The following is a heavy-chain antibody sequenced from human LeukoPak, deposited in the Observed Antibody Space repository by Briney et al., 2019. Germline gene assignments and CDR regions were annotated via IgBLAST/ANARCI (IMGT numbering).Heavy chain of an antibody. CDR1: GFTFSSNA. Sequence: GGSLRLSCAASGFTFSSNAMNWVRQAPGKGLEWVSAISDTGGNTDYADSVRGRFAVSRDNSKNTLYLQMNSLRVEDTAVYYCARYFHDWGQGTLVTVSS. CDR3: ARYFHD. J-gene: IGHJ4*02. V-gene: IGHV3-23*01. CDR2: ISDTGGNT.